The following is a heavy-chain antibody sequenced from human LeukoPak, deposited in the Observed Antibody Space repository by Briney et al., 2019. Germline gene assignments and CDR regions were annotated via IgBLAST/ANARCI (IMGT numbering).Heavy chain of an antibody. CDR2: IYYSGST. CDR1: GGSISSYY. D-gene: IGHD6-13*01. V-gene: IGHV4-59*01. Sequence: SETLSLTCTVSGGSISSYYWSWIRQPPGKGLEWIGYIYYSGSTNYSPSLKSRVTISVDTSKNQFSLKLSSVTAADTVVYYCAGGQQQLTNFDYWGQGTLVTVSS. CDR3: AGGQQQLTNFDY. J-gene: IGHJ4*02.